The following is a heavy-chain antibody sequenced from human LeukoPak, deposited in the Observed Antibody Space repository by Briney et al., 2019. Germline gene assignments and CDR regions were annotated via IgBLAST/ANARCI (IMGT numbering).Heavy chain of an antibody. Sequence: GGSLRLSCAASGFTFSSYAMNWVRQAPGKGLEWVSYISSSGSTIYYADSVKGRFTISRDNAKNSLYLQMNSLRAEDTAVYYCARGYYDSSGYHYYYYYGMDVWGQGTTVTVSS. V-gene: IGHV3-48*04. CDR3: ARGYYDSSGYHYYYYYGMDV. D-gene: IGHD3-22*01. CDR1: GFTFSSYA. J-gene: IGHJ6*02. CDR2: ISSSGSTI.